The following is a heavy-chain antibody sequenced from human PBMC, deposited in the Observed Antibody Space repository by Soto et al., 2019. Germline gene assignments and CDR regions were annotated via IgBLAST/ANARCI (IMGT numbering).Heavy chain of an antibody. J-gene: IGHJ6*02. V-gene: IGHV3-23*01. CDR3: AKDLGSSGYYSSPYYYGMDV. CDR1: GFTFSSYA. Sequence: PGGSLRLSCAASGFTFSSYAMSWVRQAPGKGLEWVSAISGSGGSTYYADSVKGRFTISRDNSKNTLYLQMNSLRAEDTAVYYCAKDLGSSGYYSSPYYYGMDVWGQGTTVTVSS. D-gene: IGHD3-22*01. CDR2: ISGSGGST.